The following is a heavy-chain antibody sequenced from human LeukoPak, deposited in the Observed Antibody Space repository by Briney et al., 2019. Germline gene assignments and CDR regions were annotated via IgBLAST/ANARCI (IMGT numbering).Heavy chain of an antibody. CDR1: GFTFSSYA. Sequence: GGSLRLSCAASGFTFSSYAMHWVRQAPGKGLEWVAVISYDGSNKYYADSVKGRFTISRDNSKNTLYLQMNSLRAEDTAVYYCARDRTPRYYYDSSGYYSYVAYWGQGTLVTVSS. CDR3: ARDRTPRYYYDSSGYYSYVAY. J-gene: IGHJ4*02. D-gene: IGHD3-22*01. V-gene: IGHV3-30*04. CDR2: ISYDGSNK.